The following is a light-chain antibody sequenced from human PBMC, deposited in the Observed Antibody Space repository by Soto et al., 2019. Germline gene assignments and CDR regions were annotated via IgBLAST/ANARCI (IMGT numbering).Light chain of an antibody. CDR3: PQYDTSPLT. CDR1: QSGTSSH. J-gene: IGKJ4*01. Sequence: EIVLTQSPGTLALSPGERATLSLRASQSGTSSHLAWYQQKPRQAPRLLIYGASSRATGIQDRFSGTGSGTDFTLTSSRLEPEDFAVYYCPQYDTSPLTFGGGTRVDI. V-gene: IGKV3-20*01. CDR2: GAS.